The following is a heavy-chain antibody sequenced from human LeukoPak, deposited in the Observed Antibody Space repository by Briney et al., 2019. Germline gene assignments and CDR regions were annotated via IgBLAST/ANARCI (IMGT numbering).Heavy chain of an antibody. V-gene: IGHV1-2*02. D-gene: IGHD3-16*01. Sequence: GASVKVSCKASGYTFTDYFMHWVRQAPGQGLEWMGWINPNSGGTNYAQKFQGRVTMTRDTSISTAYMELSRLRSDDTAMFYCAREGTFGRNDYWGQGTLVTVSS. J-gene: IGHJ4*02. CDR2: INPNSGGT. CDR3: AREGTFGRNDY. CDR1: GYTFTDYF.